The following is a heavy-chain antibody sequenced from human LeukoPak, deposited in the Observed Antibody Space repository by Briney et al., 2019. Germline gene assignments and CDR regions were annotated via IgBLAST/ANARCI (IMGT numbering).Heavy chain of an antibody. D-gene: IGHD5-12*01. V-gene: IGHV1-18*04. Sequence: ASVKVSCKASGYTFTSYYMHWVRQAPGQGLEWMGWISAYNGKTNYAQKLQDRVTMTTDTSTSTAYMELRSLRSDDTAVYYCARDGGYSAISDYWGQGTLVTVSS. J-gene: IGHJ4*02. CDR3: ARDGGYSAISDY. CDR2: ISAYNGKT. CDR1: GYTFTSYY.